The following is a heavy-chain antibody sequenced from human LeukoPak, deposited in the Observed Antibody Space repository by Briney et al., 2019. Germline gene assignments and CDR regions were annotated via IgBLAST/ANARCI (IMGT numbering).Heavy chain of an antibody. D-gene: IGHD1-20*01. Sequence: KAGGSLRLSCTASGFTFSDYYMSWIRQAPGKGLEWVSYISSIGSSIYYADSVNGRFTISRDNAKNSLYLQMNSLRAEDTAVYYCARAGLTGTTRIDAFDIWRQGTMVTVSS. CDR3: ARAGLTGTTRIDAFDI. CDR2: ISSIGSSI. J-gene: IGHJ3*02. CDR1: GFTFSDYY. V-gene: IGHV3-11*04.